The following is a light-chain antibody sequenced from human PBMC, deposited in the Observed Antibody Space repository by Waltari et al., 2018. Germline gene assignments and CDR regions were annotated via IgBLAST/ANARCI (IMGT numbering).Light chain of an antibody. CDR1: QGINTY. CDR2: AAS. CDR3: LQYNSHPYS. J-gene: IGKJ2*03. Sequence: DIQMTQSPSSLSASAGDTVTITCRASQGINTYLNWYQQKPGKAPKRLIYAASNLESGVPSRFSGSGSGTDFTPTISSLQPEDFASYYCLQYNSHPYSFGQGTKVEIK. V-gene: IGKV1-17*01.